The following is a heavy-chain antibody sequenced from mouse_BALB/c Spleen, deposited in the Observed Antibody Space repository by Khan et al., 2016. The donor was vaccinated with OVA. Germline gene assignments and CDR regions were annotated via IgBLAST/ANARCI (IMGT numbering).Heavy chain of an antibody. CDR1: GFSLTGYG. D-gene: IGHD2-10*01. V-gene: IGHV2-6-7*01. CDR3: ARAYYGNYREAMDY. J-gene: IGHJ4*01. Sequence: VELVESGPGLVAPSQSLSITCTVSGFSLTGYGVNWVRQPPGKGLEWLGMIWGDGSTDYNSALKPRLSISKDNSKSQVFLKMNSLQTDDTARYYCARAYYGNYREAMDYWGKGTSVTVSS. CDR2: IWGDGST.